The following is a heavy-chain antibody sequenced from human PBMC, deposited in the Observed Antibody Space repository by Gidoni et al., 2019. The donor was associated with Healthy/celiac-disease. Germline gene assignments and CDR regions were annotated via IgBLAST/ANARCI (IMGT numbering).Heavy chain of an antibody. V-gene: IGHV4-59*01. CDR2: IYYSGST. CDR1: GGSISSYY. CDR3: ARVGYDSSGYPFDY. Sequence: QVQLQESGPGLVKPSETLSLTCTVSGGSISSYYWSWIRQPPGKGLEWIGYIYYSGSTNYNPSLKSRVTISVDTSKNQFSLKLSSVTAADTAVYYCARVGYDSSGYPFDYWGQGTLVTVSS. D-gene: IGHD3-22*01. J-gene: IGHJ4*02.